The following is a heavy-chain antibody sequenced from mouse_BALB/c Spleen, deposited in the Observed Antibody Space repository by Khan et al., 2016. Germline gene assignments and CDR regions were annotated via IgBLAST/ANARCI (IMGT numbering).Heavy chain of an antibody. D-gene: IGHD3-3*01. CDR2: INPSTGYT. V-gene: IGHV1-7*01. Sequence: QVQLQQSGAELAKPGASVKMSCKASGYTFTSYWMHWVKQRPGQGLEWIGYINPSTGYTEYNQKFKDKATLTADKSSSTAYMQLSSLTSEDSAVYYGARGGTGYFDYWGQGTTLTVSS. J-gene: IGHJ2*01. CDR3: ARGGTGYFDY. CDR1: GYTFTSYW.